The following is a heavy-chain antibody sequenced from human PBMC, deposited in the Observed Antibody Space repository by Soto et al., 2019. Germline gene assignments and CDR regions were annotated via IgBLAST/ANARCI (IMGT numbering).Heavy chain of an antibody. D-gene: IGHD5-12*01. CDR1: GYTFTSYD. Sequence: ASLKVSCKSSGYTFTSYDINWVRQATGQGLEWMGWMNPNSGNTGYAQKFQGRVTMTRNTSISTAYMELSSLRSEDTAVYYCARVKSGYDTPRAWGQGTLVTVSS. CDR3: ARVKSGYDTPRA. V-gene: IGHV1-8*01. CDR2: MNPNSGNT. J-gene: IGHJ5*02.